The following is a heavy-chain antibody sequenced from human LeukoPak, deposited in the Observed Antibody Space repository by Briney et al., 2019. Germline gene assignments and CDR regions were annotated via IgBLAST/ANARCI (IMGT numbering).Heavy chain of an antibody. Sequence: GGSLRLSCIVSGFTFGDYPMSWFRQAPGKGLEWVGFIRSKAYGGATDYAASVKGRFTISRDDSKSIAYLQMNSLRAEDTAVYYCAKDSYSSLVLYGMDVWGQGTTVTVSS. J-gene: IGHJ6*02. CDR2: IRSKAYGGAT. V-gene: IGHV3-49*03. D-gene: IGHD6-6*01. CDR1: GFTFGDYP. CDR3: AKDSYSSLVLYGMDV.